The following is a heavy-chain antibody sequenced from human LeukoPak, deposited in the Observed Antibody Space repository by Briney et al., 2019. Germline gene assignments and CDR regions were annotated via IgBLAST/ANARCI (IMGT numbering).Heavy chain of an antibody. V-gene: IGHV3-7*01. Sequence: GGSLRISCAASGFIFNNDWMNCVRQAPGKGLEWVASIKQDGSEKYYVDSVKGRFTISRDNAKNSLYLQMNSLRAEDTAVYYCARRHRSPNFSDYVSLYFDYWGQGTLVTVSS. CDR1: GFIFNNDW. J-gene: IGHJ4*02. CDR3: ARRHRSPNFSDYVSLYFDY. D-gene: IGHD4-11*01. CDR2: IKQDGSEK.